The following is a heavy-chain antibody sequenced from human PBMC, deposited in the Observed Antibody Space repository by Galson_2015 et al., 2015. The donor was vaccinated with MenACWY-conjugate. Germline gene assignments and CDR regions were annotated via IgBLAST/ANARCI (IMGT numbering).Heavy chain of an antibody. J-gene: IGHJ4*02. CDR3: ARGHSGHDADYFDY. D-gene: IGHD5-12*01. CDR1: GGTFSSYT. V-gene: IGHV1-69*02. Sequence: SVKVSCKASGGTFSSYTISWVRQAPGQGLEWMGRIIPILGIANYAQKFQGRVTITADKSTSTAYMELSSLRSEDTAVYYCARGHSGHDADYFDYWGQGTLVTVSS. CDR2: IIPILGIA.